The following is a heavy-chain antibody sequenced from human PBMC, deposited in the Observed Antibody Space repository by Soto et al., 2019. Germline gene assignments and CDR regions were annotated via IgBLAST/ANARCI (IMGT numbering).Heavy chain of an antibody. V-gene: IGHV3-23*01. Sequence: DVQLLRSGGGLVQPGGSLRLSCASSGFSFSSYAMSWVRQAPGKGLEWVSGIGASGGSTYYTDSVKGRFTIARDSSKNTVYLQMNILRAEDTAVYFCAKDLGFSAPTAFDYWGLGTQVTVSS. J-gene: IGHJ4*02. CDR1: GFSFSSYA. D-gene: IGHD3-10*01. CDR2: IGASGGST. CDR3: AKDLGFSAPTAFDY.